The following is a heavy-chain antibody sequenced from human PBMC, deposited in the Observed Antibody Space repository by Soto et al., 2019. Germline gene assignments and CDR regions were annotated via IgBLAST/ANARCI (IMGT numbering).Heavy chain of an antibody. J-gene: IGHJ4*02. D-gene: IGHD3-10*01. CDR1: GFSFTTTTVG. CDR2: IYSKDEK. V-gene: IGHV2-5*01. CDR3: AHKNVYSYGSYFFDF. Sequence: QITLKESGPTLVKPTQTLTLTCSFSGFSFTTTTVGVGWVRQPPGKALEWLALIYSKDEKRYSPSLKNKLTITKDTSKNRVVLTMTDMDPVNTATYYCAHKNVYSYGSYFFDFWGQGTLVTVSS.